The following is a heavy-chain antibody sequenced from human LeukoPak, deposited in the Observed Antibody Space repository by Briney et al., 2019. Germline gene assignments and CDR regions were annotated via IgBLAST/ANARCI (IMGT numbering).Heavy chain of an antibody. V-gene: IGHV4-59*01. J-gene: IGHJ2*01. Sequence: SETLSLTCTVSGGSISSYYWSWIRQPAGKGLEWIAYIYYSGSTSYNPSLKSRVTISLDTSKNQLSPKLNSVTAADTAVYYCARLGSAGWYFDLWGRGSLVTVSS. D-gene: IGHD3-10*01. CDR2: IYYSGST. CDR3: ARLGSAGWYFDL. CDR1: GGSISSYY.